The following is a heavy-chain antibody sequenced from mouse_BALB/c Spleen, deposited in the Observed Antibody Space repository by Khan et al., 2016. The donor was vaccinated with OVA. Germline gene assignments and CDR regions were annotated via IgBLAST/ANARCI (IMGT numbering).Heavy chain of an antibody. CDR1: GYTFTSYW. Sequence: QVQLQQPGTELVRPGTSVKLSCKASGYTFTSYWMNWIKQRPEQGLEWIGRIDPYDSETNYNQKFKDKATLTVDKSSNTAYMQLTSLTSEDYAFSYVARNPFAYWGQGTLVTVSA. CDR3: ARNPFAY. V-gene: IGHV1-59*01. J-gene: IGHJ3*01. CDR2: IDPYDSET.